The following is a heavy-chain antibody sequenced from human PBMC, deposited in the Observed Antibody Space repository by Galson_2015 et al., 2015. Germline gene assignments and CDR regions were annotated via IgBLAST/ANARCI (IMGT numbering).Heavy chain of an antibody. CDR2: IVYDGSNK. Sequence: SLRLSCAASGFTFSSYGMHWVRQAPGKGLEWVAIIVYDGSNKYYADSVKGRFTISRDNSKNTLYLQMFSLRPEDTAVYYCARGDGDYWGQGTLVTVSS. J-gene: IGHJ4*02. CDR1: GFTFSSYG. V-gene: IGHV3-30*03. CDR3: ARGDGDY.